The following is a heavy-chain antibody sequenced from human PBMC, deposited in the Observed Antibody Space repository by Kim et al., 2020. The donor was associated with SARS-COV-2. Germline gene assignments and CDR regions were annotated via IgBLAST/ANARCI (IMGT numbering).Heavy chain of an antibody. CDR3: ARGGDYTFDY. CDR1: GFTFSNYE. CDR2: ISSSGGTI. J-gene: IGHJ4*02. D-gene: IGHD2-21*02. V-gene: IGHV3-48*03. Sequence: GGSLRLSCAASGFTFSNYEMNWVRQAPGKGLEWVSYISSSGGTIYYADSVKGRFTISRDNAKNSLYLQMNSLRAEDTAVYYCARGGDYTFDYWGQGTLVTVSS.